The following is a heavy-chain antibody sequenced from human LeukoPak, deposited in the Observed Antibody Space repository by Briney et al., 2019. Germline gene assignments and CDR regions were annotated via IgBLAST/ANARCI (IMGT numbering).Heavy chain of an antibody. J-gene: IGHJ2*01. CDR2: IYYSGST. CDR3: ARGGYNWNSWYFDL. CDR1: GGSISSYY. V-gene: IGHV4-59*12. D-gene: IGHD1/OR15-1a*01. Sequence: PPETLSLTCTVSGGSISSYYWSWIRQPPGKGLEWIGYIYYSGSTNYNPSLKSRVTISVDTSKNQFSLKLSSVTAADTAVYYCARGGYNWNSWYFDLWGRGTLVTVSS.